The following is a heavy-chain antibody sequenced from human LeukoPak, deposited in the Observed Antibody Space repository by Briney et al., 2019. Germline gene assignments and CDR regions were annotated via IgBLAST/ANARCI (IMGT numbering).Heavy chain of an antibody. Sequence: SQTLSLTCAVSGGSISSGGYSWSWIRQPPGKGLEWIGYIYHSGSTYYNPSLKSRVTISVDRSKNQFSLKLSSVTAADTAVYYCARVFVVGATDGFDYWGQGTLVTVSS. D-gene: IGHD1-26*01. J-gene: IGHJ4*02. CDR1: GGSISSGGYS. CDR3: ARVFVVGATDGFDY. CDR2: IYHSGST. V-gene: IGHV4-30-2*01.